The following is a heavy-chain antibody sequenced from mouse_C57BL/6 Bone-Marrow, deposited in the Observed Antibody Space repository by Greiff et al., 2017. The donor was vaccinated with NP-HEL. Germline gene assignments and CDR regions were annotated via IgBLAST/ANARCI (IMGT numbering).Heavy chain of an antibody. CDR1: GYTFTDYY. Sequence: VQLKQSGPELVKPGASVKISCKASGYTFTDYYMNWVKQSHGKSLEWIGDINPNNGGTSYNQKFKGKATLTVDKSSSTAYMELRSLTSEDSAVYYCARNYYYFDYWGQGTTLTVSS. CDR3: ARNYYYFDY. J-gene: IGHJ2*01. D-gene: IGHD1-1*01. CDR2: INPNNGGT. V-gene: IGHV1-26*01.